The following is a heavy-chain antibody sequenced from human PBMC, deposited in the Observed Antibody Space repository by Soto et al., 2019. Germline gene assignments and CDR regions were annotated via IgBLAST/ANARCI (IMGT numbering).Heavy chain of an antibody. J-gene: IGHJ4*02. CDR1: GYTFTCYY. Sequence: ASVKVSCKASGYTFTCYYMHWVRQAPGQGLEWMGWINPNSGGTNYAQKFQGWVTMTRDTSISTAYMELSRLRSDDTAVYYCARDLGYSYGPVIGYWGQGTLVTVSS. CDR2: INPNSGGT. V-gene: IGHV1-2*04. CDR3: ARDLGYSYGPVIGY. D-gene: IGHD5-18*01.